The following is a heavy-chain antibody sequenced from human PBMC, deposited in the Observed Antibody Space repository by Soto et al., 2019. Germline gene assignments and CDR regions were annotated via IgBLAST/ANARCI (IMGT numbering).Heavy chain of an antibody. CDR2: ILNDGSNR. D-gene: IGHD3-10*01. V-gene: IGHV3-33*01. CDR3: ARDDEYSGNGMDV. J-gene: IGHJ6*02. CDR1: GFTFSNYG. Sequence: QVQLVESGGGVVQPGRSLRLSCAASGFTFSNYGMHWVRQAPGKGLEWVAVILNDGSNRYHADSVKDRFPISRDNSKNMLYLQMNSLRAEDTAVYYCARDDEYSGNGMDVWGQGTTVTVS.